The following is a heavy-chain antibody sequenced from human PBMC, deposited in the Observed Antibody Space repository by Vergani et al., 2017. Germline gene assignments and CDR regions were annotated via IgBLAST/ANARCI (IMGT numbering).Heavy chain of an antibody. CDR3: ATTPGRCGSSWYATDDY. D-gene: IGHD6-13*01. J-gene: IGHJ4*02. CDR2: ISSSGSTI. Sequence: EVQLVESGGGLVQPGGSLRLSCAASGFTFSSYEMNWVRQAPGKGLEWVSYISSSGSTIYYADSVKGRFTISRDNAKNSLYLQMNSLRAEDTAVYYCATTPGRCGSSWYATDDYWGQGTLVTVSS. V-gene: IGHV3-48*03. CDR1: GFTFSSYE.